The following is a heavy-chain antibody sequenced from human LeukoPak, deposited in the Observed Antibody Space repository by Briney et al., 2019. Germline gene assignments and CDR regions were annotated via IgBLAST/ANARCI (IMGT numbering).Heavy chain of an antibody. CDR2: IYSGGNT. CDR1: EFTVSRNY. V-gene: IGHV3-53*01. CDR3: ARGISDGGNVFDY. J-gene: IGHJ4*02. Sequence: GGSLRLSCVASEFTVSRNYMTWVRQAPGKGLEWVCVIYSGGNTYFADSVKGRFTITRDNSKKKLYLQMDSLRAEDTAVYYCARGISDGGNVFDYWGQGTLVTVPS.